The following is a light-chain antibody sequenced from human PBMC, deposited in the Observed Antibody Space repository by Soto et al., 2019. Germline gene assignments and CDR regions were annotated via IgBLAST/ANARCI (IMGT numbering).Light chain of an antibody. J-gene: IGKJ2*01. CDR3: QQYHTYYT. V-gene: IGKV1-8*01. CDR1: QGISSY. Sequence: AIRMTQSPSSLSASTGDRVTITCRASQGISSYLAWYQQKPGKAPKLLIYAASTLQSGVPSRFSGSGSGTEFTLTISSLKPDDFATYYCQQYHTYYTFGQGTKVDIK. CDR2: AAS.